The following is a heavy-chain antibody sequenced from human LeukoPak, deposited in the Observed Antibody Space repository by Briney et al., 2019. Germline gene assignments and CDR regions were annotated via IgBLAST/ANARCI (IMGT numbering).Heavy chain of an antibody. CDR3: TRDSGTYNWFVP. Sequence: GGSLKLSCAASGFTLSGSAIQGVRQSPGKGLEWGGRIYKKDKGYATATAYAASVKGRFTISRHDSINTPYLQMKSLKTEDTALYYCTRDSGTYNWFVPWGQGTLVTVSS. V-gene: IGHV3-73*01. CDR1: GFTLSGSA. D-gene: IGHD1-26*01. J-gene: IGHJ5*02. CDR2: IYKKDKGYATAT.